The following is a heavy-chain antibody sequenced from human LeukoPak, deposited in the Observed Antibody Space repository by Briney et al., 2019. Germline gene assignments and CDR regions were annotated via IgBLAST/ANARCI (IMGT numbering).Heavy chain of an antibody. CDR1: GGSISSSNW. CDR3: ARAVAGTPDY. D-gene: IGHD6-19*01. CDR2: IYHSGST. J-gene: IGHJ4*02. V-gene: IGHV4-4*02. Sequence: SETLSLTCAVSGGSISSSNWWSWVRQPPGKGLEWIGEIYHSGSTNYNPSLKSRVTISVDTSKNQFSLKLSSVTAADTAVYYCARAVAGTPDYWGQGTLVTVSS.